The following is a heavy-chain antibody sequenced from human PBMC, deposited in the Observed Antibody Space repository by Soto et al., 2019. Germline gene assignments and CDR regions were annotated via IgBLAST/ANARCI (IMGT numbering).Heavy chain of an antibody. V-gene: IGHV5-51*01. Sequence: PGESLKISCKGSGYSFSSHWIGWVRQMPGKGLEWMGIIYPGDSDTRYSPSFQGQVLIPADTSISTAYLQWSSLKASDTAMYYCARRGHGSGSYHPFDYWGQGALVTVSS. CDR1: GYSFSSHW. CDR2: IYPGDSDT. J-gene: IGHJ4*02. CDR3: ARRGHGSGSYHPFDY. D-gene: IGHD3-10*01.